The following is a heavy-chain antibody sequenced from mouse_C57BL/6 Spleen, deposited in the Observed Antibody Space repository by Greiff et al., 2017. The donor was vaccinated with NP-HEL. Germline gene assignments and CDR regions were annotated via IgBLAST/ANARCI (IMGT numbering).Heavy chain of an antibody. CDR2: ISTGGGST. V-gene: IGHV5-12*01. CDR3: ARHGNWGLGD. J-gene: IGHJ2*01. D-gene: IGHD4-1*01. Sequence: EVQRVESGGGLVQPGGSLKLSCAASGFTFSDYYMYWVRQTPEQRLEWVAYISTGGGSTYYPDTVKGRFTISRDNAKNTLYLQLSRLKSEGTAMYYCARHGNWGLGDWGTGTTLTV. CDR1: GFTFSDYY.